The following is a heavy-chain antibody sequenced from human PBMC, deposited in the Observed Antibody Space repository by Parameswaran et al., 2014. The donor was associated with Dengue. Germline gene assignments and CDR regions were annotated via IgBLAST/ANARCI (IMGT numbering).Heavy chain of an antibody. CDR3: ARIEEYDYYFDY. J-gene: IGHJ4*02. D-gene: IGHD3-10*01. V-gene: IGHV2-26*01. Sequence: IRQPPGKAPEWLAHIFANDETFYSTSLKSRLTISRDTSKSQVILLMTNMDPVDTATYYCARIEEYDYYFDYWGQGIRVTVSS. CDR2: IFANDET.